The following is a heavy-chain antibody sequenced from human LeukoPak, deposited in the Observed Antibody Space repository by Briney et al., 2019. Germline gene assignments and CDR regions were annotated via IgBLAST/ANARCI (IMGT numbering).Heavy chain of an antibody. CDR3: ARELYSGYGRFDY. CDR1: GFTFSSFT. D-gene: IGHD5-12*01. J-gene: IGHJ4*02. CDR2: ISSGSGYI. V-gene: IGHV3-21*01. Sequence: GGSLRLSCAASGFTFSSFTMHWVRKAPGKGLEGVSSISSGSGYIYYADSVKGRFTISRDNAKNSLYLQMNSLRAEDTAVYYCARELYSGYGRFDYWGQGTLVTVSS.